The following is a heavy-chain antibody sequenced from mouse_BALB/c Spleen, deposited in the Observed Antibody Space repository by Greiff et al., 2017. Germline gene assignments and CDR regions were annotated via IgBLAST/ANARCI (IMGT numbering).Heavy chain of an antibody. CDR3: ARSALLLRYWYFDV. J-gene: IGHJ1*01. Sequence: EVMLVESGGGLVQPGGSRKLSCAASGFTFSSFGMHWVRQAPEKGLEWVAYISSGSSTIYYADTVKGRFTISRDNPKNTLFLQMTSLRSEDTAMYYCARSALLLRYWYFDVWGAGTTVTVSS. D-gene: IGHD1-1*01. CDR1: GFTFSSFG. CDR2: ISSGSSTI. V-gene: IGHV5-17*02.